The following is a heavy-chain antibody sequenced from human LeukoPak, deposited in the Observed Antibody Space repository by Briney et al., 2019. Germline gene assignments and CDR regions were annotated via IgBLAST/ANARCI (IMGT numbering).Heavy chain of an antibody. CDR2: INHSGST. V-gene: IGHV4-34*01. CDR1: GGSFSGYY. D-gene: IGHD5-18*01. J-gene: IGHJ4*02. CDR3: ARGLYSYAKDAGFDY. Sequence: PSETLSLTCAVYGGSFSGYYWSWIRQPPGKGLEWIGEINHSGSTNYNPSLKSRVTISVDTSKNQFSLKLSSVTAADTAVYYCARGLYSYAKDAGFDYWGQGTLVTVSS.